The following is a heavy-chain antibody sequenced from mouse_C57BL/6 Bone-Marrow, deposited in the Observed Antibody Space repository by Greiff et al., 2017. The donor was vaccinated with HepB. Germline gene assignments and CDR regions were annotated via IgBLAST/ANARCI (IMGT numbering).Heavy chain of an antibody. CDR2: INYDGSST. CDR1: GFTFSDYY. V-gene: IGHV5-16*01. J-gene: IGHJ1*03. CDR3: ARDAPGWYFDV. Sequence: EVQVVESEGGLVQPGSSMKLSCTASGFTFSDYYMAWVRQVPEKGLEWVANINYDGSSTYYLDSLKSRFIISRDNAKNILYLQMSSLKSEDTATYYCARDAPGWYFDVWGTGTTVTVSS.